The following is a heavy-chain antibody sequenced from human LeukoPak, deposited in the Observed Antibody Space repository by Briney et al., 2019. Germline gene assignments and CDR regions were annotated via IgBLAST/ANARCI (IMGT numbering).Heavy chain of an antibody. D-gene: IGHD3-10*01. Sequence: SETLSLTCTVSGGSIGSYYWSWIRQPAGKGLEWIGYIYYSGSTNYNPSLKSRVTISVDTSKNQFSLKLSSVTAADTAVYYCARLAYGSGSSYWGQGTLVTVSS. V-gene: IGHV4-59*01. CDR2: IYYSGST. CDR1: GGSIGSYY. J-gene: IGHJ4*02. CDR3: ARLAYGSGSSY.